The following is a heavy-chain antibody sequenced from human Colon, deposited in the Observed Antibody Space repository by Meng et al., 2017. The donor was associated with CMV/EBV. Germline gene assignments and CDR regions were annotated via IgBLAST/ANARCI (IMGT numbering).Heavy chain of an antibody. CDR2: VLGSGTT. D-gene: IGHD1-1*01. J-gene: IGHJ4*02. CDR3: ARGQHRGVQPGQWGREFDY. CDR1: GDSITNENYY. Sequence: QVQLQESGPGLVKPSQTLSLTCTVSGDSITNENYYWTWIRQPAGKGLEWIGRVLGSGTTHYNPSLISRVTVSRDTSKNQFSLTLTSVTAADTAVYFCARGQHRGVQPGQWGREFDYWGQGTLVTVSS. V-gene: IGHV4-61*02.